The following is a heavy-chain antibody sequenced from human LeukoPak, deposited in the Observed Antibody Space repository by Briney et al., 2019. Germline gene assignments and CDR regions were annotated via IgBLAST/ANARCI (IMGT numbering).Heavy chain of an antibody. J-gene: IGHJ3*02. Sequence: SETLSLTCAVYGGSSSGYYWRWIRQPPGKGLEWIGEINHSGSTNYNPSLESRVTISVDTSKNQFSLKLSSVTAADTAVYYCARVIVVTDHALDAFDIWGQGTMVTVSS. D-gene: IGHD3-22*01. CDR3: ARVIVVTDHALDAFDI. CDR1: GGSSSGYY. V-gene: IGHV4-34*01. CDR2: INHSGST.